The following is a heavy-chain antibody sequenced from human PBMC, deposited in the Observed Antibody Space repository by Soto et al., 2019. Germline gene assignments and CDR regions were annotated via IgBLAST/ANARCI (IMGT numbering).Heavy chain of an antibody. CDR1: GFTFSSYS. D-gene: IGHD2-21*02. J-gene: IGHJ6*02. Sequence: GGSLRLSCAASGFTFSSYSMNWVRQAPGKGLEWVSYISSSSSTIYYADSVKGRFTISRDNAKNSLYLQMNSLRAEDTAVYYCARYRIYTVVTNYYYYYGMDVWGQGTTVTVSS. CDR3: ARYRIYTVVTNYYYYYGMDV. CDR2: ISSSSSTI. V-gene: IGHV3-48*01.